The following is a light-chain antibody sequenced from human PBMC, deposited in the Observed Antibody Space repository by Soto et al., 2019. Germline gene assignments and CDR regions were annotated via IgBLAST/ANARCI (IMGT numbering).Light chain of an antibody. CDR3: SSYTSSATLV. CDR2: EVN. CDR1: SSDVGGYKY. V-gene: IGLV2-14*01. Sequence: QSVLTQPASVSGSPGQSITISCTGTSSDVGGYKYVSWYQQHPGKAPKLLIHEVNSRPSGVSNRFSGSKSDNTASLTISGLQAEDEADYYCSSYTSSATLVFGVGTKVTVL. J-gene: IGLJ2*01.